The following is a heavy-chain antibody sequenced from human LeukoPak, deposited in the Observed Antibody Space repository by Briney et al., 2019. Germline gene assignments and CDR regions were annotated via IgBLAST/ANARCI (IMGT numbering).Heavy chain of an antibody. CDR2: ISDGGGT. J-gene: IGHJ4*02. Sequence: GGSLRLSCAASGFIVSNNYMTWVCQAPGKGLEWVSVISDGGGTFYADSVKGRFTISRDNFKNTLYLQMNSLRVGDTAVYYCARAFQYGSGTHPFSLWGQGTLVTVSS. CDR1: GFIVSNNY. D-gene: IGHD3-10*01. CDR3: ARAFQYGSGTHPFSL. V-gene: IGHV3-66*01.